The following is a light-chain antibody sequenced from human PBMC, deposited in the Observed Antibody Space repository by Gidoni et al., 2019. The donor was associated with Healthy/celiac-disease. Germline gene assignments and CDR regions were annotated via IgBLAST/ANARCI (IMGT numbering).Light chain of an antibody. Sequence: QSALTQPASVSGSPGQSITISCTGTSSDVGGYNYVSWYQQHPGKATKLMISDVSNRPSGFSHRFSGSKSGNTASLTISGLQADDDADYYCSSYTSSSTYVFGTGTKVTVL. CDR3: SSYTSSSTYV. CDR1: SSDVGGYNY. V-gene: IGLV2-14*01. J-gene: IGLJ1*01. CDR2: DVS.